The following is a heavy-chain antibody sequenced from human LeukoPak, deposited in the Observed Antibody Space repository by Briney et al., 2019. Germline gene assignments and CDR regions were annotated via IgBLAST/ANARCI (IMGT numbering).Heavy chain of an antibody. J-gene: IGHJ6*02. Sequence: SETLSLTCAVYGGSFRGYYWSWIRQPPGKGLEWIGEINHSGSTNYNPSLKSRVTISVDTSKNQFSLKLSSVTAADTAVYYCARVGHVVPASALGYYYGMDVWGQGTTVTVSS. CDR3: ARVGHVVPASALGYYYGMDV. CDR1: GGSFRGYY. V-gene: IGHV4-34*01. D-gene: IGHD2-2*01. CDR2: INHSGST.